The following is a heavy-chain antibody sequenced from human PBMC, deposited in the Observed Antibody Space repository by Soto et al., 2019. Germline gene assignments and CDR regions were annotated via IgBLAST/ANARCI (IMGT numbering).Heavy chain of an antibody. CDR1: GGSISSSNW. CDR3: ANRRAARGTQGYWFDP. CDR2: IYHSGST. D-gene: IGHD6-6*01. Sequence: KPSETLSLTCAVSGGSISSSNWWSWVRQPPGKGLEWIGEIYHSGSTNYNPSLKSRVTISVDKSKNQFSLKLSSVTAADTAVYYCANRRAARGTQGYWFDPWGQGTLVTVSS. J-gene: IGHJ5*02. V-gene: IGHV4-4*02.